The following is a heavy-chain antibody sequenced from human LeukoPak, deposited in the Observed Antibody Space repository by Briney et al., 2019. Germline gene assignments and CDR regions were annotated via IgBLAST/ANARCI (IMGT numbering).Heavy chain of an antibody. Sequence: GGSLRLSCAASGFTFSDHYMSWIRQAPGKGLEWVSYISDSSRYTHFADSVKGRFTISRDNAKNSLYLQMNSLRAEDTAVYYCARSYYGSQGNFDYWGQGTLVTVSS. J-gene: IGHJ4*02. CDR3: ARSYYGSQGNFDY. V-gene: IGHV3-11*03. D-gene: IGHD3-10*01. CDR2: ISDSSRYT. CDR1: GFTFSDHY.